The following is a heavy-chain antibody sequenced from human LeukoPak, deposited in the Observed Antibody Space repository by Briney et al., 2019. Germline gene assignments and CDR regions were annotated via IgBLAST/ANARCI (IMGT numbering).Heavy chain of an antibody. J-gene: IGHJ4*02. CDR3: ARGRTADIPLAGTGFDFDY. V-gene: IGHV4-38-2*01. CDR1: GYSINNGHY. Sequence: SETLSLTCVVSGYSINNGHYWGWIRPPPGKGLEWFGSIFHSGSTYRNPSLKSRVTISVDTSKNQFSLNLRSVTAADTAVYYCARGRTADIPLAGTGFDFDYWGQGTLVTVSS. CDR2: IFHSGST. D-gene: IGHD6-19*01.